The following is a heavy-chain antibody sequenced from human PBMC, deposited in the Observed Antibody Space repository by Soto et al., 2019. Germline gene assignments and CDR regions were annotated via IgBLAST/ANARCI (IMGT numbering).Heavy chain of an antibody. D-gene: IGHD6-19*01. Sequence: EVQLLESGGGLVQPGGSLRLSCAASGFTFNTFDMTWVRQAPGKGLEWVSVIRGADGRTYYADSLKGRFTISRGNSKNTLFLQVTSLRVEDTAVYYCVKGAWCDDWGQGTLVTVSS. V-gene: IGHV3-23*01. CDR1: GFTFNTFD. CDR2: IRGADGRT. CDR3: VKGAWCDD. J-gene: IGHJ4*02.